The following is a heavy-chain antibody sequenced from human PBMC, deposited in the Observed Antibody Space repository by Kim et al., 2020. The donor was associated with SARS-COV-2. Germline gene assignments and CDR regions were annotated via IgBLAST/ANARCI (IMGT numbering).Heavy chain of an antibody. CDR3: ASSLPPLVYCSGGSCYPEDYYGMDV. V-gene: IGHV1-18*04. CDR1: GYTFTSYG. CDR2: ISAYNGNT. J-gene: IGHJ6*02. D-gene: IGHD2-15*01. Sequence: ASVKVSCKASGYTFTSYGSSWVRQAPGQGLEWMGWISAYNGNTNYAQKLQGRVTMTTDTSTSTAYMELRRLRSDDTAVYYCASSLPPLVYCSGGSCYPEDYYGMDVWGQGTTVTVSS.